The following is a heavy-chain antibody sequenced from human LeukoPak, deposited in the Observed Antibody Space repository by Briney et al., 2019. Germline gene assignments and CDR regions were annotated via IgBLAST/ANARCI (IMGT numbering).Heavy chain of an antibody. Sequence: ASVKVSCKASGYTFTAYYMHWVRQAPGQGLEWMGWINPKSGDTNFAQKFQGRVTMTRDTSISTAYLQWSSLKASDTAMYYCARPPYYDFWNGYYPDYWGQGTLVTVSS. CDR1: GYTFTAYY. D-gene: IGHD3-3*01. J-gene: IGHJ4*02. CDR3: ARPPYYDFWNGYYPDY. V-gene: IGHV1-2*02. CDR2: INPKSGDT.